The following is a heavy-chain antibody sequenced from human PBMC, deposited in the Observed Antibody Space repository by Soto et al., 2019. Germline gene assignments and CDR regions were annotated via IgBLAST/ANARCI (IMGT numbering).Heavy chain of an antibody. V-gene: IGHV3-7*01. D-gene: IGHD3-9*01. CDR2: IKQDGSEK. CDR3: ARDDVLRYFDWLAHYYYGMDV. J-gene: IGHJ6*02. Sequence: GGSLRLSCAASGFTFSSYWMSWVRQAPGKGLEWVANIKQDGSEKYYVDSVKGRFTTSRDNAKNSLYLQMNSLRAEDTAVYYCARDDVLRYFDWLAHYYYGMDVWGQGTTVTVSS. CDR1: GFTFSSYW.